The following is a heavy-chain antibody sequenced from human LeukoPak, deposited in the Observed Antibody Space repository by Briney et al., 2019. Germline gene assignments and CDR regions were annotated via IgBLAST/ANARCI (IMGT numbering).Heavy chain of an antibody. CDR1: GFTFSSYA. D-gene: IGHD3-22*01. Sequence: GGSLRLSCAASGFTFSSYAMSWVRQAPGKGLEWVSAISGSGGSTYYADSVKGRFTISRDNSKNTLYLQMNSLRAEDTAVCYCAKLSYDSSGYPDYWGQGTLVTVSS. CDR2: ISGSGGST. J-gene: IGHJ4*02. V-gene: IGHV3-23*01. CDR3: AKLSYDSSGYPDY.